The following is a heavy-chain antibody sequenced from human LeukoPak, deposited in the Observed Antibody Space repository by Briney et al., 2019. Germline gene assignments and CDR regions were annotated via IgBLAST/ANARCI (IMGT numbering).Heavy chain of an antibody. D-gene: IGHD3-22*01. V-gene: IGHV3-11*04. CDR3: ARKDFSSGSFTY. Sequence: GGSLRLSCGVSGFSSSVYYMRWVRQAPGKGVGWVSYIVLSGSPLAYPHSVKGRFTISSANAKTSLSLEMNSLRAEATAVYYCARKDFSSGSFTYWGQGTLVTVS. J-gene: IGHJ4*02. CDR2: IVLSGSPL. CDR1: GFSSSVYY.